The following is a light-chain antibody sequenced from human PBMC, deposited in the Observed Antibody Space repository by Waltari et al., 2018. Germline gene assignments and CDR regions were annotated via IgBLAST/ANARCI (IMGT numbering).Light chain of an antibody. CDR3: SAYTSSSTVI. CDR1: SSDLDDYKY. V-gene: IGLV2-14*03. Sequence: QSALTQPASVSGSPGQSITISCTGTSSDLDDYKYVSWYQQHSGKAPKLMSFDVSNWPSGVSCRFSGSKSGNTASLTISGLQAEDEADYYCSAYTSSSTVIFGGGTKLTVL. J-gene: IGLJ2*01. CDR2: DVS.